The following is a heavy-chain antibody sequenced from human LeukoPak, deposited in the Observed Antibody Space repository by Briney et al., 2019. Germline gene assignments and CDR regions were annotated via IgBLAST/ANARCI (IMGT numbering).Heavy chain of an antibody. D-gene: IGHD6-13*01. CDR1: GGSISSGSYY. V-gene: IGHV4-61*02. Sequence: SQTLSLTCTVSGGSISSGSYYWSWIRQPAGKGLEWIGRIYTSGSTNHNPSLKSRVTMSVDTSKNQFSLKLSSVTAADTAVYYCAREVAAAWSWFDYWGQGTLVTVSS. CDR2: IYTSGST. J-gene: IGHJ4*02. CDR3: AREVAAAWSWFDY.